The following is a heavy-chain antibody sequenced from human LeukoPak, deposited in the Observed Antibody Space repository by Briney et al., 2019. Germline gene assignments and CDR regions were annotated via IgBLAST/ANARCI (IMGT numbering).Heavy chain of an antibody. V-gene: IGHV4-59*01. J-gene: IGHJ6*03. CDR2: IYYSGST. D-gene: IGHD6-13*01. CDR1: GGSISSYY. Sequence: PSETLSLTCTVSGGSISSYYWSWIRQPPGKGLEWIGYIYYSGSTNYNPSLKSRVTISVDTSKNQFSLKLSSVTAADTAVYYCARVHSSSWYTDYYMDVWGKGTTVTVSS. CDR3: ARVHSSSWYTDYYMDV.